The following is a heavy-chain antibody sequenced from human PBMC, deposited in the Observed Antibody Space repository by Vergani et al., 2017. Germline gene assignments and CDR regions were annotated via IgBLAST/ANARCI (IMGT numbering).Heavy chain of an antibody. J-gene: IGHJ5*02. D-gene: IGHD6-19*01. Sequence: EVQLVESGGGLVQPGGSLRLSCAASGFTFSSYWMSWVRQAPGKGLEWVANIKQDGSEKYYVDSVKGRFTISRDNAQNALYLQMNSLRAEDTAVYYCAGDMPGIAVAENWFYPWGQGTLVTVSS. CDR3: AGDMPGIAVAENWFYP. V-gene: IGHV3-7*01. CDR1: GFTFSSYW. CDR2: IKQDGSEK.